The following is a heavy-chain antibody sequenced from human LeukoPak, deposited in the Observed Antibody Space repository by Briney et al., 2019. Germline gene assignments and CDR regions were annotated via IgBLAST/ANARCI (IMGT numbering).Heavy chain of an antibody. CDR3: TRVVVAATPYWFDP. CDR2: IRSKAYGGTT. V-gene: IGHV3-49*03. CDR1: GFTFGDYA. J-gene: IGHJ5*02. D-gene: IGHD2-15*01. Sequence: GGSLRLSGTASGFTFGDYAMSWFRQAPGKGLEWVGFIRSKAYGGTTEYAASVKGRFTISRDDSKSIAYLQMNSLKTEDTAVYYCTRVVVAATPYWFDPWGQGTLVTVSS.